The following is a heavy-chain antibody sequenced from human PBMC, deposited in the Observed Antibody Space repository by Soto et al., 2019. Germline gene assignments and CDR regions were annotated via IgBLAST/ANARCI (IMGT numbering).Heavy chain of an antibody. CDR2: INAGNGNP. J-gene: IGHJ4*02. Sequence: GASVKVSCKASGYTFANYAIHWVRQAPGQRLEWMGWINAGNGNPKYSQKFQDRVTISRDTSATTAYMEMSSLRSEDTAVYYCARGSYYYESSGYYPDYWGQATLVTVSS. D-gene: IGHD3-22*01. V-gene: IGHV1-3*01. CDR3: ARGSYYYESSGYYPDY. CDR1: GYTFANYA.